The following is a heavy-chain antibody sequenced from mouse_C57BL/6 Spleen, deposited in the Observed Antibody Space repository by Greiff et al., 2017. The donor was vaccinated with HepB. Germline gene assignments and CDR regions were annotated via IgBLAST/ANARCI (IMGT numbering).Heavy chain of an antibody. CDR2: INPSNGGT. Sequence: LQLQQPGTQLVKPGASVKLSCKASGYTFTSYWMHWVKQRPGQGLEWIGNINPSNGGTNYNEKFKSKATLTVDKSSSSAYMQLSRLTSEDSAVSYCAGSGNYEMYYAMDDWGQGTSVTVSS. J-gene: IGHJ4*01. CDR3: AGSGNYEMYYAMDD. D-gene: IGHD2-1*01. CDR1: GYTFTSYW. V-gene: IGHV1-53*01.